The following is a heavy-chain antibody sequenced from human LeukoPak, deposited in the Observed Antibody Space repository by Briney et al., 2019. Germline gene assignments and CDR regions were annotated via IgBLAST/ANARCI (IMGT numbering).Heavy chain of an antibody. CDR3: ARVNSHYGSGSYSHYYYAMDV. Sequence: ASVRDSCKASGGTFSSYGINWVRQAPGQGFEWMGGIIPILGIANYAQNFQGRVTITADKSTNTAYMELSSLRSEDTAVYYCARVNSHYGSGSYSHYYYAMDVWGQGTTVTVSS. V-gene: IGHV1-69*04. J-gene: IGHJ6*02. CDR2: IIPILGIA. D-gene: IGHD3-10*01. CDR1: GGTFSSYG.